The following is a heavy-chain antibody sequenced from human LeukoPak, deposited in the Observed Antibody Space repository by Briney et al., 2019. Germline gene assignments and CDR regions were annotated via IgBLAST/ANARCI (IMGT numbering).Heavy chain of an antibody. D-gene: IGHD3-22*01. CDR2: MKSKTDGGTT. V-gene: IGHV3-15*01. J-gene: IGHJ4*02. CDR3: TTDDYFDSSGYYSDY. Sequence: GGSLRLFCAASGLTYSNAWMSWVRQAPGKGLEWVGGMKSKTDGGTTDYAAPVKGRITISRDDSNNTLYLQMNSLKTEDTAVYYCTTDDYFDSSGYYSDYWGQGTLVTVSS. CDR1: GLTYSNAW.